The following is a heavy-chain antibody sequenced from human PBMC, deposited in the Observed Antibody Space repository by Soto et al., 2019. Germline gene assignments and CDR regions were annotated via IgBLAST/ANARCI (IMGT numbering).Heavy chain of an antibody. Sequence: QVQLVESGGGVVQPGRSLRLSCAASGFTFSSSVMHWVRQAPGKGLEWVAVIWYDGSNKYYADSVKGRFTISRDNSKNTLYLQMNSLRAEDTAVYYCARAHYFDSGPLDYWGQGPRVTVSS. J-gene: IGHJ4*02. CDR2: IWYDGSNK. D-gene: IGHD3-22*01. V-gene: IGHV3-33*01. CDR3: ARAHYFDSGPLDY. CDR1: GFTFSSSV.